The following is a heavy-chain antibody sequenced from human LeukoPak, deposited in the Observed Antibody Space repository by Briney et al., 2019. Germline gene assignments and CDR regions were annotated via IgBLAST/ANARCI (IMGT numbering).Heavy chain of an antibody. D-gene: IGHD6-19*01. CDR2: ISYDGSNK. J-gene: IGHJ4*02. Sequence: GGSLRLSCAASGFTFSSYGMHWVRQAPGKGLEWVAVISYDGSNKYYADSVKGRFTISRDNSKNTLYLQMNSLRAEDTAVYYCAKVPGIAVAGTSNFDYWGQGTLVTVSS. V-gene: IGHV3-30*18. CDR1: GFTFSSYG. CDR3: AKVPGIAVAGTSNFDY.